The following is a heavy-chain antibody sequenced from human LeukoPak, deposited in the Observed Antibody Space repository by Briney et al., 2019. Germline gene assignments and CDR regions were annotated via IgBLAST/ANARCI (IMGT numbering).Heavy chain of an antibody. CDR2: INHSGST. J-gene: IGHJ4*02. D-gene: IGHD6-13*01. CDR3: ATPAGYSSSWLTGGY. CDR1: GGSFSGYY. Sequence: PSETLSLTCAVYGGSFSGYYWSWIRQPPGKGLEWVGEINHSGSTNYNPSLKSRVTISAGKSISTPYLQWTSLTASDTAMYYCATPAGYSSSWLTGGYWGQGTLVTVPS. V-gene: IGHV4-34*01.